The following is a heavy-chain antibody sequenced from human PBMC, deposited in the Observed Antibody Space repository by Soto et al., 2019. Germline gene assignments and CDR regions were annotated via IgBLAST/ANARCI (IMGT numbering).Heavy chain of an antibody. CDR3: AKDRWARDSIDV. J-gene: IGHJ6*02. Sequence: EEQVVESRGGLVQPGGSLRLSCAASGFTFDDYGMHWVRQGPGKGLEWVSGITWNSATIGYAASVKGRFTISRDNAKNSLYLQMSSLTTEDTAVYYCAKDRWARDSIDVWGQGTTVTVSS. CDR1: GFTFDDYG. V-gene: IGHV3-9*01. CDR2: ITWNSATI.